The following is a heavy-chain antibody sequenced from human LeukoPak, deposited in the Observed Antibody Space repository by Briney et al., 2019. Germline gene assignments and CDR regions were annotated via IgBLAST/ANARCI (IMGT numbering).Heavy chain of an antibody. Sequence: ASVKVSCKASGGTFSSYAISWVRQAPGQGLEWMGWSNTNRGGGKIAQKFQGRVTMTRDTSTNTAYMDLKSLTSDDTAVYYCARANWGFHDAFDIWGQGTTVTVSS. CDR2: SNTNRGGG. J-gene: IGHJ3*02. CDR1: GGTFSSYA. D-gene: IGHD7-27*01. V-gene: IGHV1-2*02. CDR3: ARANWGFHDAFDI.